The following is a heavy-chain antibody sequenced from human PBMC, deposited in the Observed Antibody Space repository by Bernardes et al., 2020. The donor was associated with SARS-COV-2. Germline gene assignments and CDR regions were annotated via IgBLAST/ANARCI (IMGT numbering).Heavy chain of an antibody. CDR1: GVSISSTSYY. Sequence: SETLSLTCTVSGVSISSTSYYWGWHPQPPGKGLEWIANFYFSGRTYYNPSLKSRVAISVDNAKNSLYLDMTNLRADDTAIYYCAWYRADHWGQGSLVTVSS. CDR2: FYFSGRT. J-gene: IGHJ4*02. CDR3: AWYRADH. V-gene: IGHV4-39*01. D-gene: IGHD1-20*01.